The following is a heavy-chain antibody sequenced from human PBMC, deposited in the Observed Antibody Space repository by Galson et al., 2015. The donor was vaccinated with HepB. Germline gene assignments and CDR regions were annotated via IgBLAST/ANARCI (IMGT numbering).Heavy chain of an antibody. CDR2: IKSKTDGGTT. V-gene: IGHV3-15*07. Sequence: SLRLSCAASGFTFNNAWMNWVRQAPGKGLEWVGRIKSKTDGGTTDYAAPVKGRFAISRDDSKNTLYLQMNSLKTEDTAIYYCVTDLDGYNTFDYWGQGTLVTVSS. CDR1: GFTFNNAW. D-gene: IGHD5-24*01. CDR3: VTDLDGYNTFDY. J-gene: IGHJ4*02.